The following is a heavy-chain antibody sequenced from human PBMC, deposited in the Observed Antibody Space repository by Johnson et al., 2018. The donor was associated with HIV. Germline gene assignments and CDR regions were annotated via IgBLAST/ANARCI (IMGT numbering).Heavy chain of an antibody. V-gene: IGHV3-66*01. CDR3: ARDGESQQLPLGDAFDV. Sequence: VQLVESGGGLVQPGGSLRLSCAASGFIFSSYWMHWVRQAPGKGLVWVSVLYSGGNTYYADSVRGRFTISRDNSKNTLYLQMSSLKVEDTAMYYCARDGESQQLPLGDAFDVWGQGTMVIVSS. CDR2: LYSGGNT. D-gene: IGHD6-13*01. CDR1: GFIFSSYW. J-gene: IGHJ3*01.